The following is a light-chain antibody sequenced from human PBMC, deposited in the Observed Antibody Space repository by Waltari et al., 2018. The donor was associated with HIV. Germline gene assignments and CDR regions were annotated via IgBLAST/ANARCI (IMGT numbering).Light chain of an antibody. CDR2: VNIYGRH. J-gene: IGLJ3*02. Sequence: QLVLTQSPSASASLGASVKLTCTLSSGHSDYAIAWHQQKPGKGPRFLMKVNIYGRHRKGDGIPDRFSGSSSGAERYLIISSLQSEDEADYYCQTWGTGVRVFGGGTKLTVL. CDR3: QTWGTGVRV. CDR1: SGHSDYA. V-gene: IGLV4-69*01.